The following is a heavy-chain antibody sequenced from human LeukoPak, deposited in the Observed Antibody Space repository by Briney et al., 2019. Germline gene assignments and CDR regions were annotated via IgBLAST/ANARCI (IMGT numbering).Heavy chain of an antibody. V-gene: IGHV4-34*01. CDR1: GGSFSGYY. Sequence: SETLSLTCAVYGGSFSGYYWSWIRQPPGKGLEWIGEINHSGSTNYNPSLKSRVTISVDTSKNQFSLKLSSVTAADTAVYYCAREVFYGCGSTSCSNWFDPWGQGTLVTVSS. CDR2: INHSGST. D-gene: IGHD2-2*01. J-gene: IGHJ5*02. CDR3: AREVFYGCGSTSCSNWFDP.